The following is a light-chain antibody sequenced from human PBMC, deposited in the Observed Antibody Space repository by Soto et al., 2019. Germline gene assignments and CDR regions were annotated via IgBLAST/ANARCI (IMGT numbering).Light chain of an antibody. CDR1: STDVGGYIY. V-gene: IGLV2-14*01. CDR2: DVS. CDR3: SSYTGSSTLYV. Sequence: QSVLTQPASVSWSPGQSITISCTGTSTDVGGYIYVSWYQQHPGKAPKLMIYDVSNRPSGVSNRFSGSKSGNTASLTISGLQAEDEADYYCSSYTGSSTLYVFGTGTKVTVL. J-gene: IGLJ1*01.